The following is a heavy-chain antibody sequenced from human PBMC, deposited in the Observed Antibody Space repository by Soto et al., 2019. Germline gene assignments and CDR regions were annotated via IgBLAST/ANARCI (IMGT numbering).Heavy chain of an antibody. D-gene: IGHD6-13*01. CDR1: GVTFRSYS. CDR2: ISISSKTI. CDR3: ARDNGIAGSFDP. Sequence: PGGSLTLSCAASGVTFRSYSMNRVRQAPGKGLEWVSYISISSKTIYYAASVKGRFTISRDDAKNSLYLQMNSLRDEDTSVYYCARDNGIAGSFDPWGQGTLVTVSS. V-gene: IGHV3-48*02. J-gene: IGHJ5*02.